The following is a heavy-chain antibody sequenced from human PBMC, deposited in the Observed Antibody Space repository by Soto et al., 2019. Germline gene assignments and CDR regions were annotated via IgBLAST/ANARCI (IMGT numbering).Heavy chain of an antibody. CDR1: GFTFSSYS. CDR2: ISSSSSYI. J-gene: IGHJ6*04. V-gene: IGHV3-21*01. D-gene: IGHD3-16*01. Sequence: EVQLVESGGGLVKPGGSLRLSCAASGFTFSSYSMNWVRQAPGKGLEWVSSISSSSSYIYYADSVKGRFTISRDNAKSSLYLQMNSLRAEDTAVYYCARDWGYYYYYGMDVWGKGTTVTVSS. CDR3: ARDWGYYYYYGMDV.